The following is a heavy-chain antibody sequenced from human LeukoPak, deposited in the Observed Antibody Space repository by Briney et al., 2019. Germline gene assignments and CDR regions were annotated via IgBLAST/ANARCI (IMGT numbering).Heavy chain of an antibody. J-gene: IGHJ4*02. CDR2: IKPDGSKT. Sequence: GGSLRLSCAASGFTISTYWMNWVRQAPGKGLQWVANIKPDGSKTHYVDSVKGRFTISRDNAKNSLYLQMNSLRAEDTAVYYCARKPHYGDLDYWGQGTLVTVSS. CDR1: GFTISTYW. D-gene: IGHD4-17*01. CDR3: ARKPHYGDLDY. V-gene: IGHV3-7*01.